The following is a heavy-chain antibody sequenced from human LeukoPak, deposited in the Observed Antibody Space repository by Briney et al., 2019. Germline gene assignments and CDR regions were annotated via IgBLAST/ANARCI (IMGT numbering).Heavy chain of an antibody. CDR1: GGSIRCYC. V-gene: IGHV4-59*12. J-gene: IGHJ6*03. D-gene: IGHD6-6*01. CDR3: ARPPYSTSSHYYYYYMDV. CDR2: IYYSGST. Sequence: SETLSLTCSVSGGSIRCYCWDWIGQPPGKELAGIGCIYYSGSTNYNPSLKSPVTISVDTSKNQFSLKLRSVTAADTAVHYCARPPYSTSSHYYYYYMDVWGKGTTVTVSS.